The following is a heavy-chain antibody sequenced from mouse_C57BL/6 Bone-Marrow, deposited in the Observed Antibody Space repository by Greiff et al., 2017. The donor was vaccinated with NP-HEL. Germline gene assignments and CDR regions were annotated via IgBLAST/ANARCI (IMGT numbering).Heavy chain of an antibody. D-gene: IGHD2-4*01. CDR3: ASVYYDYSYYFDD. J-gene: IGHJ2*01. V-gene: IGHV1-64*01. CDR1: GYTFTSYW. Sequence: QVQLQQPGAELVKPGASVKLSCKASGYTFTSYWMHWVKQRPGQGLEWIGMIHPNSGSTNYNEKFKSKATLTVDKSSSTAYMQLSSLTSEDSAVYYCASVYYDYSYYFDDWGQGTTLTVAS. CDR2: IHPNSGST.